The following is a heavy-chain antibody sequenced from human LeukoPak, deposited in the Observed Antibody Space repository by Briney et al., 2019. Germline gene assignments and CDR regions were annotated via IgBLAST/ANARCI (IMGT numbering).Heavy chain of an antibody. Sequence: SETLSLTCTVSGGSISSYYWGWIRQPPGKGLEWIGYIYYSGSTNYNPSLKSRVTISVDTSKNQFSLKLSSVTAADTAVYYCARANYYYEAFDIWGQGTMVTVSS. J-gene: IGHJ3*02. CDR3: ARANYYYEAFDI. V-gene: IGHV4-59*01. D-gene: IGHD3-22*01. CDR2: IYYSGST. CDR1: GGSISSYY.